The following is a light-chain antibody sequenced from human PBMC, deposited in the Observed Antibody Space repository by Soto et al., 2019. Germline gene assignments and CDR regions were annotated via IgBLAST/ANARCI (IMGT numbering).Light chain of an antibody. Sequence: DIQMTQSPSTLSASVGDRVTITCRASQSISSWLAWYQQKPGQAPNLLIYDASSLESGVPSRFSGSGSGTEFTLTISSLQPDDFATYYCQQLESYPSTFGGGTKVDIK. J-gene: IGKJ4*01. CDR2: DAS. CDR1: QSISSW. V-gene: IGKV1-5*01. CDR3: QQLESYPST.